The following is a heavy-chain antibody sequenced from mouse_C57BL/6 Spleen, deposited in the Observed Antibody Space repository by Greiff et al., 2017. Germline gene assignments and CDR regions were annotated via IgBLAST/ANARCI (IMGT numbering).Heavy chain of an antibody. CDR2: IDPSDSYT. CDR1: GYTFTSYW. Sequence: VQLQQPGAELVRPGTSVKLSCKASGYTFTSYWMHWVKQRPGQGLEWIGVIDPSDSYTNYNQKFKGKDTLTVDTSSSTAYMQLSSLTSEDSAVYYCARRTGTGFAYWGQGTLVTVSA. CDR3: ARRTGTGFAY. D-gene: IGHD4-1*01. J-gene: IGHJ3*01. V-gene: IGHV1-59*01.